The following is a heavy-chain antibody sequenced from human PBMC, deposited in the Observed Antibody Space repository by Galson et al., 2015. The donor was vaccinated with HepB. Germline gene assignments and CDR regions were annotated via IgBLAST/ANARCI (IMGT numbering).Heavy chain of an antibody. J-gene: IGHJ5*01. V-gene: IGHV3-23*01. CDR3: AKFGARFDAWFDS. D-gene: IGHD3-9*01. CDR1: GFTLNTHA. Sequence: SLRLSCAASGFTLNTHAMAWVRQPPGKGPEWVSALSGDSIIIHYADSVKGRFTISKDNSENTLYPQMNSLRGEDTALYYCAKFGARFDAWFDSWGQGTLVTVSS. CDR2: LSGDSIII.